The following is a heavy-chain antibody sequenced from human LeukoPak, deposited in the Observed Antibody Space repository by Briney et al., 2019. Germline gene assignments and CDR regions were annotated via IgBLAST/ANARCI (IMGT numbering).Heavy chain of an antibody. CDR1: GYTFTGYY. D-gene: IGHD5-12*01. Sequence: GASVKVSCKASGYTFTGYYMHWVRQAPGQGLEWMGWINPNSGGTNYAQKFQGRVTMTRDTSISTAYMELSRLRSDDTAVYYCARGGYDFWPGTYYFDYWGQGTLVTVSS. CDR2: INPNSGGT. J-gene: IGHJ4*02. CDR3: ARGGYDFWPGTYYFDY. V-gene: IGHV1-2*02.